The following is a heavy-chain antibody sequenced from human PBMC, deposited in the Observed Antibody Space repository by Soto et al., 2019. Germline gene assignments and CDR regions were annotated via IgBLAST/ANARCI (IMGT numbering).Heavy chain of an antibody. D-gene: IGHD2-15*01. Sequence: EVQLLESGGGLVQPGGSLRLSCAASGFTFSSYAMSWVRQAPGKGLEWVSAISGSGGSTYYADSVKGRFTISRDNSKNTLDLQMNSLRAEDTAGYYCAKDIVVVVAATVNFDYWGQGTLVTVSS. CDR1: GFTFSSYA. CDR2: ISGSGGST. J-gene: IGHJ4*02. V-gene: IGHV3-23*01. CDR3: AKDIVVVVAATVNFDY.